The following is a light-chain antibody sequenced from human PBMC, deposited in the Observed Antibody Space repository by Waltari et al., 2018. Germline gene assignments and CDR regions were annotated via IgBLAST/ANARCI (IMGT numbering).Light chain of an antibody. CDR1: QYVSTT. V-gene: IGKV3-15*01. CDR3: QQYYDGWT. J-gene: IGKJ1*01. CDR2: DAS. Sequence: EIVMTQSPAILSVSPGDRATLSCRASQYVSTTLAWYQQNPGQAPRLLIYDASTRATGVPARFSGSGSGTDFTLTISSLQSEDLVVYFCQQYYDGWTFGQGTKVEFK.